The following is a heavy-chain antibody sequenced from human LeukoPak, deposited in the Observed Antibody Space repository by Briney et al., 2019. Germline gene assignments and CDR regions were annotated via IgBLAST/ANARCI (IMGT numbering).Heavy chain of an antibody. CDR1: GGSISSGSYY. CDR2: IYTSGST. Sequence: PSETLSLTCTVSGGSISSGSYYWSWIRQPAGKGLEWIGRIYTSGSTNYNPSLKSRVTISVDTSKNQFSLKLSSVTAADTAVYYCAREMDSSVWYGEFDAFDIWGQGTMVTVSS. V-gene: IGHV4-61*02. D-gene: IGHD6-19*01. J-gene: IGHJ3*02. CDR3: AREMDSSVWYGEFDAFDI.